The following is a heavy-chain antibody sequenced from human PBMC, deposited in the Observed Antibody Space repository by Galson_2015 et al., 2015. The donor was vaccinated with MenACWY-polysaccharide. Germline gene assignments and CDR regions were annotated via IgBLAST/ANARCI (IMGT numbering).Heavy chain of an antibody. Sequence: SLRLSCAASGFTFSSSGMHWVRQAPGKGLEWVAVISYDGSNKYYADSVKGRFTISRDNSKNTLYLQMNSLRAEDTAVYYCAKDWGYCSSTSCYTYAFDIWGQGTMVTVSS. CDR1: GFTFSSSG. CDR3: AKDWGYCSSTSCYTYAFDI. D-gene: IGHD2-2*02. J-gene: IGHJ3*02. CDR2: ISYDGSNK. V-gene: IGHV3-30*18.